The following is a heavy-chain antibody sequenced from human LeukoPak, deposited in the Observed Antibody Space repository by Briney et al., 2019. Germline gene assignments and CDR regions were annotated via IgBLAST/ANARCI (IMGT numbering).Heavy chain of an antibody. Sequence: SETLSLTCTVSGGSISSSSHSWGWIRQPPGKGLEWTGTIYYTGRTYYNPSLESRLTMSVDTSKNQFSLKLTSVTAADTAIYYCAQSLGSGNWIGNWFDPWGQGTLVTVSS. V-gene: IGHV4-39*01. CDR3: AQSLGSGNWIGNWFDP. J-gene: IGHJ5*02. CDR2: IYYTGRT. D-gene: IGHD1-1*01. CDR1: GGSISSSSHS.